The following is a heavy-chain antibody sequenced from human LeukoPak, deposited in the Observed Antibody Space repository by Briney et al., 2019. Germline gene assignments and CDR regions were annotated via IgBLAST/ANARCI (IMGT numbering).Heavy chain of an antibody. Sequence: SETLSLTCDVYGGSFSGYYWSWIRQPPGKGLEWIGEINHSGSTNYNPSLKSRVTISVDTSKNQFSLKLSSVTAADTAVYYCARGVDYYDSSGYVDYWGQGTLVTVSS. CDR3: ARGVDYYDSSGYVDY. J-gene: IGHJ4*02. V-gene: IGHV4-34*01. CDR2: INHSGST. CDR1: GGSFSGYY. D-gene: IGHD3-22*01.